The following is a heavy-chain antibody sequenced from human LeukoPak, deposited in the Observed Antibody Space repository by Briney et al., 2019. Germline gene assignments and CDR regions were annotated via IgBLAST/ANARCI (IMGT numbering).Heavy chain of an antibody. CDR3: ARRASYGSPYNLYYYYYYYMDV. J-gene: IGHJ6*03. CDR1: GYTFTSYD. CDR2: MNPNSGNA. V-gene: IGHV1-8*01. Sequence: ASVNVSCKASGYTFTSYDINWVRQATGQGLEWMGWMNPNSGNAGYAQKYQGRVTMTRNTSIRTAYMELSSMRSEDTAVYYCARRASYGSPYNLYYYYYYYMDVWGKGTTVTVSS. D-gene: IGHD5-18*01.